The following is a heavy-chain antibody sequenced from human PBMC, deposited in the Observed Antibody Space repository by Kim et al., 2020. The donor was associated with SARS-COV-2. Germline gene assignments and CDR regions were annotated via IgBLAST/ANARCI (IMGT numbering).Heavy chain of an antibody. J-gene: IGHJ3*02. CDR1: GYTFTGYY. CDR2: INPNSGGT. V-gene: IGHV1-2*06. D-gene: IGHD3-22*01. Sequence: ASVKVSCKASGYTFTGYYMHWVRQAPGQGLEWMGRINPNSGGTNYAQKFQGRVTMTRDTSISTAYMELSRLRSDDTAVYYCAIDSSGYFSDAFDIWGQGTMVTVSS. CDR3: AIDSSGYFSDAFDI.